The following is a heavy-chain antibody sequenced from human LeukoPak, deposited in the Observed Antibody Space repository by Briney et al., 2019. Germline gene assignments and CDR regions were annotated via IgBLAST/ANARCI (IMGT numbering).Heavy chain of an antibody. Sequence: ASVKVSCKASGGTFSSYAISWVRQAPGQGLEWMGGIIPIFGTANYAQKFQGRVTITADESTSTAYMELSSLRSEDTAVYYCARQGYSAYEILDYWGQGTLVTVSS. D-gene: IGHD5-12*01. V-gene: IGHV1-69*13. CDR3: ARQGYSAYEILDY. J-gene: IGHJ4*02. CDR1: GGTFSSYA. CDR2: IIPIFGTA.